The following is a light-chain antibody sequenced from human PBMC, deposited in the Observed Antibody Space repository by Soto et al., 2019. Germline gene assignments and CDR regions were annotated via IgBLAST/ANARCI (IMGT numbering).Light chain of an antibody. J-gene: IGLJ1*01. V-gene: IGLV1-40*01. CDR3: QSYDSTLSARYV. CDR2: GNS. CDR1: SSNIGANYD. Sequence: QSALTQPPSASGSPGQSVTISCTGSSSNIGANYDVHWYQQRPGTAPKLLIFGNSNRPSGVPDRFSGSKSGTSASLAITGLQAEDEGDYYCQSYDSTLSARYVFGTGTKLTVL.